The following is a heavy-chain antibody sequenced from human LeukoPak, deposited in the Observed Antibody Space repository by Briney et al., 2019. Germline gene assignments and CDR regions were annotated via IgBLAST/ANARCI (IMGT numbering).Heavy chain of an antibody. CDR3: AKDYYDSSGYYYYFDY. D-gene: IGHD3-22*01. CDR1: GFTFSNYW. V-gene: IGHV3-7*03. Sequence: QPGGSLRLSCAASGFTFSNYWMTWVRQAPERGLEWAANINQAGSEKYYVDSVKGRFTISRDNAKNSLYLQMNSLRAEDTALYYCAKDYYDSSGYYYYFDYWSQGTLVTVSS. CDR2: INQAGSEK. J-gene: IGHJ4*02.